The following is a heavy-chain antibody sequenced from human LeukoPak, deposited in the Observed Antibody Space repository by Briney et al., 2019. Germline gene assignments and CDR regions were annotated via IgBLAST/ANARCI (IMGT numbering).Heavy chain of an antibody. D-gene: IGHD7-27*01. CDR1: GGSISGYY. V-gene: IGHV4-59*01. Sequence: SETLSLTCTVSGGSISGYYWSWIRQPPGKGLEWIGFIYYSGNTNYNPSLKSRVSISVDTSKNQFSVKLSSVTAADTAVYFCARTGKNWETGYGMDVWGQGTTVTVSS. J-gene: IGHJ6*02. CDR2: IYYSGNT. CDR3: ARTGKNWETGYGMDV.